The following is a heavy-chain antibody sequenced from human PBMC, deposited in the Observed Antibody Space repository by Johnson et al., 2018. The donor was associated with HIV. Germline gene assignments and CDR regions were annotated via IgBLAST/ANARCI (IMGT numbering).Heavy chain of an antibody. D-gene: IGHD3-3*01. CDR2: IYYDGTNK. CDR1: GFTFSSYA. CDR3: ARGPILEWLSGDGFDM. Sequence: VQLVESGGGVVQPGRSLRLSCAASGFTFSSYAMHWVRQAPGKGLEWVAVIYYDGTNKHYADSVKGRFTISRDNSKNTLFLQMNSLRAEDTAVYYCARGPILEWLSGDGFDMWGQGTMVTVSS. V-gene: IGHV3-30*04. J-gene: IGHJ3*02.